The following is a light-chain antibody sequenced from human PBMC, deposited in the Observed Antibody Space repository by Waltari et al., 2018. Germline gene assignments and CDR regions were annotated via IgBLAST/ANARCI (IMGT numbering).Light chain of an antibody. CDR3: AAWDDSLDGHGV. CDR1: SSNIGSNT. Sequence: QSVLTQPPSASGTPGQRVTISCSGSSSNIGSNTVNWYQQLPGTAPKLLIYGNNQRPSGIPDRFSGSKSGTSASLASSGLQTEDEADYYCAAWDDSLDGHGVFGGGTKLTVL. V-gene: IGLV1-44*01. CDR2: GNN. J-gene: IGLJ3*02.